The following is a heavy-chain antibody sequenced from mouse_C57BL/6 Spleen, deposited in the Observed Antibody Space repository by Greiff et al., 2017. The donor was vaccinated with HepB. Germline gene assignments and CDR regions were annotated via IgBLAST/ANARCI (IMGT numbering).Heavy chain of an antibody. CDR2: IGPNRGGT. D-gene: IGHD1-1*01. CDR3: ASSTTVVDFDV. J-gene: IGHJ1*03. V-gene: IGHV1-72*01. Sequence: VQLQQPGAELVKPGASVLLSCKASGYTFTSYWMHWVKQSPGRGLGGIGRIGPNRGGTKYNEKFKSKVTLTVDELSSTAFMQLSSLTSEDSAVYYCASSTTVVDFDVWGTGTTVTVAS. CDR1: GYTFTSYW.